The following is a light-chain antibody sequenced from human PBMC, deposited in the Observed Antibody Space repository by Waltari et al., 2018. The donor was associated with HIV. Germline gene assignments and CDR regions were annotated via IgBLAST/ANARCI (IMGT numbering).Light chain of an antibody. V-gene: IGLV2-11*01. Sequence: QTALSPPRPESASPGHSVTISCTGPSTGVRGYNHVSWYQRHPGHPPTLMIFDANNRPSGVPDRFSCSKSGNTSSLTISGLQAEDEADYCCCSFAGTYTYVFGTGTKVIVL. CDR1: STGVRGYNH. CDR3: CSFAGTYTYV. CDR2: DAN. J-gene: IGLJ1*01.